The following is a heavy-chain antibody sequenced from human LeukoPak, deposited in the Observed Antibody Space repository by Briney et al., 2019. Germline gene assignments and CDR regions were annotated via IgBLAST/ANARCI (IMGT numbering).Heavy chain of an antibody. CDR1: GGTFSSYA. CDR2: IIPIFGTA. CDR3: ARDRGDYSSGWYEYFQH. V-gene: IGHV1-69*13. D-gene: IGHD6-19*01. J-gene: IGHJ1*01. Sequence: ASVKVSCKASGGTFSSYAISWVRQAPGQGLEWMGGIIPIFGTANYAQKFQGRVTITADESTSTAYMELSSLRSEDTAVYYCARDRGDYSSGWYEYFQHWGQGTLVTVSS.